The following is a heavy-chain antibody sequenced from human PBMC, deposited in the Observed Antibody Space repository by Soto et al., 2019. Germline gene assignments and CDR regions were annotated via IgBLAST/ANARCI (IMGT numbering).Heavy chain of an antibody. CDR1: GFTFSSYG. CDR3: ARENYDSSGYHPYDAFDI. CDR2: IWYDGSNK. J-gene: IGHJ3*02. Sequence: HPGGSLRLSCAASGFTFSSYGMHWVRQAPGKGLEWVAGIWYDGSNKYYADSVKGRFTISRDNSKNTLYLQMNSLRAEDTAVYYCARENYDSSGYHPYDAFDIWGQGTMVTVSS. V-gene: IGHV3-33*01. D-gene: IGHD3-22*01.